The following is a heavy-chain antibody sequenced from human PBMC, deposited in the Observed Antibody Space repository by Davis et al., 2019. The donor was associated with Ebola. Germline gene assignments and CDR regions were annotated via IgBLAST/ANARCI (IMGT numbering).Heavy chain of an antibody. CDR3: ARGRTGDDAFDI. D-gene: IGHD7-27*01. J-gene: IGHJ3*02. CDR2: IDPSDSYT. V-gene: IGHV5-10-1*01. Sequence: GESLKISCKGSGYSFTSYWISWVRQLPGKGLEWMGRIDPSDSYTNYSPSFEVHVTISADKSVNTAYLQWNSLKASDTAMYYCARGRTGDDAFDIWGQGTMVTVSS. CDR1: GYSFTSYW.